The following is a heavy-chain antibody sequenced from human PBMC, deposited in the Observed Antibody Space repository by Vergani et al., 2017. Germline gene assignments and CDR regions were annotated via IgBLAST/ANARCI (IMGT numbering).Heavy chain of an antibody. Sequence: QVQLVESGGGLVKPGGSLRLSCAASGFTFSEYYMSWLRQAPGKGLEWVSYISSSGSTIYYPDFVKSRFTISRDNAKHSLYLQMNGLRAEDTAVYYCARERDYTYYYYMDVWGKGTTVTVSS. D-gene: IGHD3-16*01. V-gene: IGHV3-11*01. CDR1: GFTFSEYY. J-gene: IGHJ6*03. CDR3: ARERDYTYYYYMDV. CDR2: ISSSGSTI.